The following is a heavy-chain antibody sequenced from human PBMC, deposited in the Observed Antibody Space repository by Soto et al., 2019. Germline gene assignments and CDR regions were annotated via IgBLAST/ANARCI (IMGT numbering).Heavy chain of an antibody. D-gene: IGHD4-17*01. J-gene: IGHJ4*02. Sequence: QVQLVQSGAEVKKPGSSVKVSCKASGGTFSSYTISWVRQAPGQGLEWMGRIIPILGIANYAQKFQGRVTITADKSTSTAYMELSSLRSADTAVYSCARDEYGGNSGLAFDYWGQGTLVTVSS. CDR2: IIPILGIA. CDR3: ARDEYGGNSGLAFDY. CDR1: GGTFSSYT. V-gene: IGHV1-69*02.